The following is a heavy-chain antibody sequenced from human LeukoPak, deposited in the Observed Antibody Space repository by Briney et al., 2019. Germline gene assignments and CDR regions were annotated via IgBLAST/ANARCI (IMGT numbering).Heavy chain of an antibody. CDR1: GGSISSGSYY. J-gene: IGHJ4*02. D-gene: IGHD4-23*01. CDR2: IYTSGST. Sequence: PSETLSLTCTVSGGSISSGSYYWSWIRQPAGKGLEWIGLIYTSGSTNYNPSLKSRVTISVDTSKNQFSLKLSSVTAADTAVYYCARGGAMTTLEEGIDYWGQGTLVTVSS. V-gene: IGHV4-61*02. CDR3: ARGGAMTTLEEGIDY.